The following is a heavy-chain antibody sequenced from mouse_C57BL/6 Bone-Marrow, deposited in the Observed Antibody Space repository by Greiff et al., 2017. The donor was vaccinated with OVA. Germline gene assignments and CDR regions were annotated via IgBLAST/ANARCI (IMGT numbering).Heavy chain of an antibody. D-gene: IGHD2-1*01. Sequence: VQLQQPGAELVRPGSSVKLSCKASGYTFTSYWMHWVKQRPIQGLEWIGNIDPSDSETHYNQKFKDKATLTVDKSSSTAYMQLSSLTSEDSAVYYCARALYGTPFAYWGQGTLVTGSA. J-gene: IGHJ3*01. CDR3: ARALYGTPFAY. V-gene: IGHV1-52*01. CDR2: IDPSDSET. CDR1: GYTFTSYW.